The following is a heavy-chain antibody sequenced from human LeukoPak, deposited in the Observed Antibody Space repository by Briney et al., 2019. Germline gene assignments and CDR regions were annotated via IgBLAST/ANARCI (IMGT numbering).Heavy chain of an antibody. CDR3: ARVRTTVTTFRFDY. CDR1: GGSISSGGYY. D-gene: IGHD4-17*01. J-gene: IGHJ4*02. Sequence: PSETLSLACTVSGGSISSGGYYWSWIRQHPGKGLEWIGYIYYSGSTYYNPSLKSRVTISVDTSKNQFSLKLSSVTAADMAVYYCARVRTTVTTFRFDYWGQGTLVTVSS. V-gene: IGHV4-31*03. CDR2: IYYSGST.